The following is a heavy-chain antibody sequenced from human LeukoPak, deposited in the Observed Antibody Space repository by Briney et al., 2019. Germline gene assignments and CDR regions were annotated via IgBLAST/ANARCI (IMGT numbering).Heavy chain of an antibody. D-gene: IGHD2-2*01. J-gene: IGHJ3*02. CDR3: ARDKYCSSTTCYGLSAFDI. CDR2: IYTSGST. Sequence: PSETLSLTCTVSGGSISSNYWSWIRQPAGKGLEWIGRIYTSGSTNYNPSLKSRVTMSVDTSKNQVSLRLTSVTAADTAVYYCARDKYCSSTTCYGLSAFDIWGQGTMVTVPS. V-gene: IGHV4-4*07. CDR1: GGSISSNY.